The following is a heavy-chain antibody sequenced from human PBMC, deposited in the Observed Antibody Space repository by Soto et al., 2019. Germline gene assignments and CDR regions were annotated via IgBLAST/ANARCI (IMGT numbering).Heavy chain of an antibody. V-gene: IGHV4-59*01. CDR3: AREGSGSYFWAYYYYGMDV. J-gene: IGHJ6*02. CDR2: IYYSGST. CDR1: GGSISSYY. Sequence: SETLSLTCTVSGGSISSYYWSWIRQPPGKGLEWIGYIYYSGSTNYNPSLKSRVTISVDTSKNQFSLKLSSVTAADTAVYYCAREGSGSYFWAYYYYGMDVWGQGTTVTVSS. D-gene: IGHD1-26*01.